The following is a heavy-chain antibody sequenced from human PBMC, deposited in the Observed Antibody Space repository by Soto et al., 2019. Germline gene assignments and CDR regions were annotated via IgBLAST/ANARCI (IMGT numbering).Heavy chain of an antibody. CDR1: GGSISSYY. D-gene: IGHD6-19*01. CDR2: IYYSGST. Sequence: SETLSLTCTVSGGSISSYYWSWIRQPTGKGLEWIGYIYYSGSTNYNPSLKSRVTISVDTSKNQFSLKLSSVTAADTAVYYCARHAVHRSGFTDYWGPGTLVTVSS. CDR3: ARHAVHRSGFTDY. V-gene: IGHV4-59*08. J-gene: IGHJ4*02.